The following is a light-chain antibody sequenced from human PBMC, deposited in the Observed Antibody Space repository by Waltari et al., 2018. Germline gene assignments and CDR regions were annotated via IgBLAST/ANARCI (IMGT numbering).Light chain of an antibody. CDR3: QQYGSSLLT. Sequence: EIVLTQSPGTLSLSPGERATLSCRASQSVSSTYLAWYQQNPGQEPRLLIYGASSRATGIPDRFSGSGSVTDFTLTISRLEPEDFAVYYCQQYGSSLLTFGGGTKVEIK. J-gene: IGKJ4*01. CDR1: QSVSSTY. CDR2: GAS. V-gene: IGKV3-20*01.